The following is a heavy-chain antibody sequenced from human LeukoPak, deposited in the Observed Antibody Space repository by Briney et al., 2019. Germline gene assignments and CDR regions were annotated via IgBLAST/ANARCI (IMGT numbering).Heavy chain of an antibody. V-gene: IGHV3-48*02. Sequence: GGSLRLSCAASGFTFSPYAMNWVRQAPGKGLEWLSYISLSSNTIYYADSVKGRFTISRDNAKNSLYLQMNSLRDEDTAVYYCARGETALTSHLDYWGQGTLVTVSS. J-gene: IGHJ4*02. D-gene: IGHD2-21*02. CDR3: ARGETALTSHLDY. CDR2: ISLSSNTI. CDR1: GFTFSPYA.